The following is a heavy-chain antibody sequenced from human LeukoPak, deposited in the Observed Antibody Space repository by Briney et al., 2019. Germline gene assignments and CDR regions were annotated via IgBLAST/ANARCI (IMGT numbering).Heavy chain of an antibody. CDR3: ARSGRYGSALISFDY. J-gene: IGHJ4*02. V-gene: IGHV5-51*01. D-gene: IGHD3-10*01. CDR2: IYPGDSDT. CDR1: GYSFTSYW. Sequence: GESLQISCQGSGYSFTSYWIGWVRQMPGKGLEWMGIIYPGDSDTRYSPSFQGQVTISADKSISTAYLQWSSLKASDTAMYYCARSGRYGSALISFDYWGQGTLVTVSS.